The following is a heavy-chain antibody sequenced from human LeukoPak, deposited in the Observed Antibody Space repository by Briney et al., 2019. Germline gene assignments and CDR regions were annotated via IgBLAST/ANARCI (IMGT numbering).Heavy chain of an antibody. J-gene: IGHJ4*02. D-gene: IGHD3-10*01. CDR3: ARGRPSYYGSGSYYIGTYDY. V-gene: IGHV4-34*01. CDR2: INHSGST. Sequence: SETLSLTCAVYGGSFSGYYWSWIRQPPGKGLEWIGEINHSGSTNYNPSLKSRVTISVDTSKNQFSLKLSSVTAADTAVYYCARGRPSYYGSGSYYIGTYDYWGQGTLVTVSS. CDR1: GGSFSGYY.